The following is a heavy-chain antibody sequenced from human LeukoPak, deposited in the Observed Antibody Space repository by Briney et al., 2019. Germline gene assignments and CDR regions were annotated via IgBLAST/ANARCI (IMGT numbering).Heavy chain of an antibody. V-gene: IGHV3-30*02. D-gene: IGHD2-2*01. Sequence: GGSLRLSCAASGFTFSSYEVNWVRQAPGKGLEWVAFIRYDGSNNYYADSVKGRFTISRDNSKNTLYLQMNSLRAEDTAVYYCARGVTGRYCSSTSCHWRAWFDPWGQGTLVTVSS. J-gene: IGHJ5*02. CDR2: IRYDGSNN. CDR3: ARGVTGRYCSSTSCHWRAWFDP. CDR1: GFTFSSYE.